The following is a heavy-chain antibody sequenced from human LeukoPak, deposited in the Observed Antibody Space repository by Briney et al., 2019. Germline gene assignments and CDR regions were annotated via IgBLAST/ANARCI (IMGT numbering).Heavy chain of an antibody. Sequence: SQTLSLTCTVSGGSISSGSYYWRWIRQPAGKGLEWIGRIYTSGSTNYNPSLKSRVTISVDTSKNQFPLKLSSVTAADTAVYYCARLPWELRGFDPWGQGTLVTVSS. J-gene: IGHJ5*02. V-gene: IGHV4-61*02. D-gene: IGHD1-26*01. CDR1: GGSISSGSYY. CDR3: ARLPWELRGFDP. CDR2: IYTSGST.